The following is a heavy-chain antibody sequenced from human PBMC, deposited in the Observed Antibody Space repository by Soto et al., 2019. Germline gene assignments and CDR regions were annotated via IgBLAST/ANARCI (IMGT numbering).Heavy chain of an antibody. V-gene: IGHV1-18*04. CDR1: GYTFTIYG. CDR2: ISAYNGNT. J-gene: IGHJ4*02. Sequence: GGSVKVSCKASGYTFTIYGISCVLQSPVRGLEWMGCISAYNGNTNYAQKLQGRVTMTTDTSTSTAYMELRSLRSDDTAVYYCARNMATIRPEVCAADYWGQGTLVTVSS. CDR3: ARNMATIRPEVCAADY. D-gene: IGHD5-12*01.